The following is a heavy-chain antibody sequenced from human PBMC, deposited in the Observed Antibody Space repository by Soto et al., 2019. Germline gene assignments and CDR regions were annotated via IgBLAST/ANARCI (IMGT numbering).Heavy chain of an antibody. Sequence: PSETLSLTCAVYGGSFSGYYWSWIRQPPGKGLEWIGEINHSGSTNYNPSLKSRVTISVDTSKNQFSLKLSSVTAADTAVYYCARGRSLTKPFAYRGQGTLVTVSS. V-gene: IGHV4-34*01. CDR2: INHSGST. D-gene: IGHD2-15*01. CDR3: ARGRSLTKPFAY. J-gene: IGHJ4*02. CDR1: GGSFSGYY.